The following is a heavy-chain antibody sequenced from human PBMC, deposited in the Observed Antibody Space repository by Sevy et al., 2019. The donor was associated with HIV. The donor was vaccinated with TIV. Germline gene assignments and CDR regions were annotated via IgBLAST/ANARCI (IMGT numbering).Heavy chain of an antibody. V-gene: IGHV1-24*01. CDR3: ATTKDYYDSSGCPFDY. D-gene: IGHD3-22*01. J-gene: IGHJ4*02. CDR1: GYTLTELS. Sequence: ATVKVSCKVSGYTLTELSMHWVRQAPGKGLEWMGSFDPEDGETIYAQKFQGRVTMTEDTSADTAYMELSSLRSEDTAVYFCATTKDYYDSSGCPFDYWGQGTLVTVSS. CDR2: FDPEDGET.